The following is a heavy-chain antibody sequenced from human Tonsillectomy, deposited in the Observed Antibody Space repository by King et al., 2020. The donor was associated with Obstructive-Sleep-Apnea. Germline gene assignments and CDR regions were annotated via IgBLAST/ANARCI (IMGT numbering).Heavy chain of an antibody. Sequence: VQLQQWGAGLLKPSETLSLTCAVYGGFFSGYYCSWIRQPPGKGLEWIGEINHSGSTNYNPYIKSRVTITVDTSTNQFPLKLSSVTAADTAVYYCARMRQYQLLFSLYNWFDPWGQGTLVTVSS. CDR3: ARMRQYQLLFSLYNWFDP. V-gene: IGHV4-34*01. CDR1: GGFFSGYY. CDR2: INHSGST. D-gene: IGHD2-2*01. J-gene: IGHJ5*02.